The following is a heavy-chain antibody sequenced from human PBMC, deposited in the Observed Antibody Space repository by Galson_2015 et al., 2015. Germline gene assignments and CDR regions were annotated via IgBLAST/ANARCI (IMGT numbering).Heavy chain of an antibody. CDR2: ISYDGSNK. CDR1: GFTFSSYG. V-gene: IGHV3-30*18. D-gene: IGHD6-19*01. Sequence: SLRHSCAASGFTFSSYGMHWVRQAPGKGLEWVAVISYDGSNKYYADSVKGRFTISRDNSKNTLYLQMNSLRAEDTAVYYCAKDQKLCSGWAECYYYYGMDVWGQGTTVTVSS. J-gene: IGHJ6*02. CDR3: AKDQKLCSGWAECYYYYGMDV.